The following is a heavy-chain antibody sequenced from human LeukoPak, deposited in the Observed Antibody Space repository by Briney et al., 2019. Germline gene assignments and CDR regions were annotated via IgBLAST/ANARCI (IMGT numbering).Heavy chain of an antibody. CDR2: ISAYNGNT. Sequence: ASVKVSCKASGYTFTSYGISWVRQAPGQGLEWMGWISAYNGNTNYAQKLQGRVTMTTDTSTSTAYMELRSLRSDDTAVYYCARDYYYYDSSGYLRGDYWGQGTLVTVSS. CDR1: GYTFTSYG. J-gene: IGHJ4*02. D-gene: IGHD3-22*01. CDR3: ARDYYYYDSSGYLRGDY. V-gene: IGHV1-18*01.